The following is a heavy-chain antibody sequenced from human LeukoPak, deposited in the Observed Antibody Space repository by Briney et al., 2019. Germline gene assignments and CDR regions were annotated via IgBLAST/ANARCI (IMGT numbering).Heavy chain of an antibody. CDR3: ASLPVVITTRYFDY. V-gene: IGHV4-34*01. D-gene: IGHD3-22*01. Sequence: SETLSLTCALYGGSFSGYYWSWIRQPPGKGLEWIGEINHSGSTNYNPSLKSRVTISVDTSKNQFSLKLSSVTAADTAVYYCASLPVVITTRYFDYGGQGTLVTVSA. J-gene: IGHJ4*02. CDR1: GGSFSGYY. CDR2: INHSGST.